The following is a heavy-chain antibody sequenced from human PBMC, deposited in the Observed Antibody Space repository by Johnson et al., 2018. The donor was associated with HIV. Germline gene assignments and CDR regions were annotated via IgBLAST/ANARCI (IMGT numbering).Heavy chain of an antibody. Sequence: VQLVESGGGLIQPGGSLRLSCAASGFTVSSNYMSWVRQAPGKGLEWVSVIYSEGSPYYTDSVMGRFTISRDNSENTVYLQMNSLRAEDTAVYYCARVPFPRFYAFDIWGQGTMVTVST. CDR3: ARVPFPRFYAFDI. CDR2: IYSEGSP. CDR1: GFTVSSNY. J-gene: IGHJ3*02. V-gene: IGHV3-53*01.